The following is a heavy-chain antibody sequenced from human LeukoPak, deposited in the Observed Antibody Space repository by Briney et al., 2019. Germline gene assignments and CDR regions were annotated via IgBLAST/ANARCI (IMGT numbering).Heavy chain of an antibody. D-gene: IGHD1-26*01. CDR2: ISYSGSS. J-gene: IGHJ4*02. CDR3: ARVKGELRYFDY. Sequence: PSETLSLTCTVSGGSISSSRYYWGWIRQPPGKGLEWIASISYSGSSYYNPSLKSRVTISVDTSKNQVSLQLSSVTAADTAVYYCARVKGELRYFDYWGQGTLVTVSS. V-gene: IGHV4-39*07. CDR1: GGSISSSRYY.